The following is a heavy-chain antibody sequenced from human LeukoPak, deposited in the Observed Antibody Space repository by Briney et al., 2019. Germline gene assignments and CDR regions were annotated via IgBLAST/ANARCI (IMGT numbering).Heavy chain of an antibody. CDR3: AKDRGSDSSGYYYEGFDY. V-gene: IGHV3-33*06. D-gene: IGHD3-22*01. CDR1: GFTFSSYG. J-gene: IGHJ4*02. CDR2: IWYDGSNK. Sequence: GGSLRLSCAASGFTFSSYGMHWVRQAPGKGLEWVAVIWYDGSNKYYADSVKGRFTISRDNSKNTLYLQMNSLRAEDTAVYYCAKDRGSDSSGYYYEGFDYWGQGTLVTVSS.